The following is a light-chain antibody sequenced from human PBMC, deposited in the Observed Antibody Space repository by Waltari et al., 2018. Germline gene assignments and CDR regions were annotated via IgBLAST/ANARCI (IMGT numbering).Light chain of an antibody. CDR2: GAS. Sequence: EIVLTQSPGTLSLSPGERATLSCRASQSVSSSYLAWYQQKPGQAPRLLIYGASSRATGIPDRFSGSGSGTDFTLTISRLEPEDFAVYYCQQAYSFPFTFGPGTKVDI. CDR3: QQAYSFPFT. J-gene: IGKJ3*01. CDR1: QSVSSSY. V-gene: IGKV3-20*01.